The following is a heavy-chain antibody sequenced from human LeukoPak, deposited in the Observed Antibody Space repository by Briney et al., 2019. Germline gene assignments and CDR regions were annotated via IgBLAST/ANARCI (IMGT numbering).Heavy chain of an antibody. CDR2: IYYSGST. CDR3: AKSHYSGYATDY. J-gene: IGHJ4*02. CDR1: GGSISSYY. Sequence: KPSETLSLTCTVSGGSISSYYWSWIRQPPGKGLEWIGYIYYSGSTEYNPSLRSRVTISVDTSKNQFSLKLSSVTAADTAVYYCAKSHYSGYATDYWGQGTLVTVSS. D-gene: IGHD5-12*01. V-gene: IGHV4-59*01.